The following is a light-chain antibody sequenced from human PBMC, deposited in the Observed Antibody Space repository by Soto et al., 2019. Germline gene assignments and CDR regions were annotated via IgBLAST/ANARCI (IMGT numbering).Light chain of an antibody. CDR2: GNS. CDR1: SSNIGAGYD. CDR3: QSYDSSLSVPYVV. Sequence: QSVLTQPPSVSGAPGQRVTISCTGSSSNIGAGYDVHWYQQLPGTAPKLLIYGNSNRPSGVPDRFSGSKSGTSASLAITGLQAEDEADYYCQSYDSSLSVPYVVFGGGTKLTVL. J-gene: IGLJ2*01. V-gene: IGLV1-40*01.